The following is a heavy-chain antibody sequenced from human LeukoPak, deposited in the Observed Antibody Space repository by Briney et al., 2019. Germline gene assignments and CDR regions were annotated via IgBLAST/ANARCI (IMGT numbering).Heavy chain of an antibody. CDR2: ISSSSSTL. D-gene: IGHD1-26*01. V-gene: IGHV3-48*01. CDR1: GFTFSSYS. Sequence: GGSLRLSCAASGFTFSSYSMNWVRQAPGKGLEWVSYISSSSSTLYYADSVKGRFTISRDNAKNSLYLQMNSLRAEDTAVYYCARIPYSGSYYDDYWGQGTLVTVSS. J-gene: IGHJ4*02. CDR3: ARIPYSGSYYDDY.